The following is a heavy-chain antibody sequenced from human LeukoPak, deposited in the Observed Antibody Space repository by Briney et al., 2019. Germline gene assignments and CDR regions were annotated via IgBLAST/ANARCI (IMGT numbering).Heavy chain of an antibody. J-gene: IGHJ4*02. CDR1: GVTFSSYG. V-gene: IGHV3-30*02. CDR3: AKDPELVGAATSPDY. D-gene: IGHD1-26*01. Sequence: GGSLRLSCAASGVTFSSYGMHWVRQAPGKGLEWVAFIRYDGSNKYYADSVKGRFTISRDNSKNTLYLQMNSLRAEDTAVYYCAKDPELVGAATSPDYWGQGTLVTVSS. CDR2: IRYDGSNK.